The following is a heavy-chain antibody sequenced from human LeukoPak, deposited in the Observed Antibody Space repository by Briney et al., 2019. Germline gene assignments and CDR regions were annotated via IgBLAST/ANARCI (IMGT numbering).Heavy chain of an antibody. CDR3: AREQLDAEYFQH. D-gene: IGHD6-13*01. J-gene: IGHJ1*01. V-gene: IGHV3-33*01. CDR2: IWYDGSNK. Sequence: GGSLRLSCAASGFTFSSYGMHWVRQAPGKGLEWVAVIWYDGSNKYYADPVKGRFTISRDNSKNTLYLQMNSLRAEDTAVYYCAREQLDAEYFQHWGQGTLVTVSS. CDR1: GFTFSSYG.